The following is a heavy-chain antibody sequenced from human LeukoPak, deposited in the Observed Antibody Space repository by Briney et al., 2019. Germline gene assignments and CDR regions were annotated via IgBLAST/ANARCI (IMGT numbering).Heavy chain of an antibody. Sequence: GGSLRLSCAASGFTFSSYNMNWVRQAPGKGLEWGSSISSSSTYIYYAESMKGRFTISRDNAKNSLYLQMNSLRAEDTAVYYCARDPGTDGRSWYVLDNWGQGTLVTVSA. D-gene: IGHD6-13*01. V-gene: IGHV3-21*01. CDR3: ARDPGTDGRSWYVLDN. CDR2: ISSSSTYI. CDR1: GFTFSSYN. J-gene: IGHJ4*02.